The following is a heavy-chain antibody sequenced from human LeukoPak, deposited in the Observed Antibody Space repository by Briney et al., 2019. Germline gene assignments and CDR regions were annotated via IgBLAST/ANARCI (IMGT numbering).Heavy chain of an antibody. Sequence: GGSLRLSCAASGFTFSSYSMNWVRQAPGKGLEWVSAISGSGGSTYYADSVKGRFTISRDNSKNTLYLQMNSLRAEDTAVYYCAKGSDYYGSGNFDYWGQGTLVTVSS. V-gene: IGHV3-23*01. CDR3: AKGSDYYGSGNFDY. J-gene: IGHJ4*02. D-gene: IGHD3-10*01. CDR1: GFTFSSYS. CDR2: ISGSGGST.